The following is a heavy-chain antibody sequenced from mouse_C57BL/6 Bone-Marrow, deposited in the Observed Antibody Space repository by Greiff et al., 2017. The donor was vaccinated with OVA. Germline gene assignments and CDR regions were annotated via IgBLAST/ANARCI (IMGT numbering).Heavy chain of an antibody. CDR1: GFTFSDYY. V-gene: IGHV5-12*01. CDR2: ISNGGGST. CDR3: ARHRDYDVPFAY. J-gene: IGHJ3*01. D-gene: IGHD2-4*01. Sequence: EVKLVESGGGLVQPGGSLKLSCAASGFTFSDYYMYWVRQTPEKRLEWVAYISNGGGSTYYPDTVKGRFTISRDNAKNTLYLQMSRLKSEDTAMYYCARHRDYDVPFAYWGQGTLVTVSA.